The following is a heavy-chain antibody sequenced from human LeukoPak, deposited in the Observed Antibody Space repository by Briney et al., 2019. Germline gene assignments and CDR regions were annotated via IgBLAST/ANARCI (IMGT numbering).Heavy chain of an antibody. J-gene: IGHJ6*03. CDR3: ARGSGGQKGNMDV. V-gene: IGHV4-34*01. CDR2: INHSGNT. Sequence: SETLSLTCAVYGGSFSGYYWSWIRQPPGKGLEWIGEINHSGNTNYNPSLKSRVTISVDTSKNQFSLKLSSVTAADTAVYYCARGSGGQKGNMDVWGKGTTVTVSS. D-gene: IGHD3-10*01. CDR1: GGSFSGYY.